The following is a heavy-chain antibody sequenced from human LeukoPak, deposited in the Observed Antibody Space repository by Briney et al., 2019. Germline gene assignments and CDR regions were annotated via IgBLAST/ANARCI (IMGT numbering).Heavy chain of an antibody. D-gene: IGHD6-13*01. J-gene: IGHJ5*02. CDR2: IYYSGST. CDR1: GGSISSYY. V-gene: IGHV4-59*01. CDR3: ARGYSSSWYPFDP. Sequence: PSETLSLSCTVSGGSISSYYWSWIRQPPGKGLEWIGYIYYSGSTNYNPSLKSRVTISVDTSKNQFSLKLSSVTAADTAVYYCARGYSSSWYPFDPWGQGTLVTVSS.